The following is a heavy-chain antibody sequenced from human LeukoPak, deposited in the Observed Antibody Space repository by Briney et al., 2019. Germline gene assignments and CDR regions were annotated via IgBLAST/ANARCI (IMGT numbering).Heavy chain of an antibody. V-gene: IGHV3-64*01. Sequence: GGSLRLSCAASGFTFSGYAMHWVRQAPGKGLEYVSAISSNGGSTYYANSVKGRFTISRDNSKNTLYLQMGSLRAEDMAVYYCARDPTKLRYFDWLLDYWGQGTLVTVSS. CDR1: GFTFSGYA. CDR2: ISSNGGST. J-gene: IGHJ4*02. CDR3: ARDPTKLRYFDWLLDY. D-gene: IGHD3-9*01.